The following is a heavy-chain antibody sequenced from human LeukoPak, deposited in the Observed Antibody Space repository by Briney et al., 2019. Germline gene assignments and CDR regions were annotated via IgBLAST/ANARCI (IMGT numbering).Heavy chain of an antibody. Sequence: GGSLRLSCAASGFTFSSYAMHWVRQAPGKGLEWVAAISYDRNNKYYADSVKGRFTVSRDNSKNTLYLQVNSLRAEDTAVYYCASAIIDGNYGMDVWGQGTTVTVSS. J-gene: IGHJ6*02. CDR3: ASAIIDGNYGMDV. D-gene: IGHD3-3*01. V-gene: IGHV3-30*01. CDR2: ISYDRNNK. CDR1: GFTFSSYA.